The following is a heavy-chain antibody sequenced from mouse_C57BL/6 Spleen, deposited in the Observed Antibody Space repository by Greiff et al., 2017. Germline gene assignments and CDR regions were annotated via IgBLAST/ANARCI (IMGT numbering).Heavy chain of an antibody. Sequence: DVQLVESGGGLVKPGGSLKLSCAASGFTFSSYAMSWVRQTPEKRLEWVATISDGGSYTYYPDNVKGRFTISRENAKNNLYLQMSQLKSEDTAVYYCARGGDEYYFDYWGQGTTLTVSS. D-gene: IGHD3-3*01. V-gene: IGHV5-4*01. CDR2: ISDGGSYT. J-gene: IGHJ2*01. CDR1: GFTFSSYA. CDR3: ARGGDEYYFDY.